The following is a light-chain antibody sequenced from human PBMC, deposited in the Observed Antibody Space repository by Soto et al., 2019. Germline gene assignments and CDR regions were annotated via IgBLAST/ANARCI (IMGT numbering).Light chain of an antibody. CDR1: QSISSW. V-gene: IGKV1-5*01. Sequence: DIQMTQSPSTLSASVGDRFTITCRAIQSISSWLAWYQQKPGKAPKLLIYDASSLESGVPSRFSGSGSGTEFTLTISSLQPDDLATYYCQQYNSYPWTFGQGTKVDIK. CDR3: QQYNSYPWT. CDR2: DAS. J-gene: IGKJ1*01.